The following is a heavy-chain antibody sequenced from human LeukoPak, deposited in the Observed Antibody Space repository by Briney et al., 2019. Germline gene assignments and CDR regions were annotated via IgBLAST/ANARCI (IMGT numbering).Heavy chain of an antibody. Sequence: ASVKVSCKASGYTFTSFGISWVRQAPGQGPEWVGWINAYNGNSNYVQNLQGRVTMTTGTSTKTAYMELRSLRSDDTAVYYCARDLGEDTTMIFFDYWGQGTPVTASS. J-gene: IGHJ4*02. CDR2: INAYNGNS. CDR1: GYTFTSFG. D-gene: IGHD5-18*01. V-gene: IGHV1-18*01. CDR3: ARDLGEDTTMIFFDY.